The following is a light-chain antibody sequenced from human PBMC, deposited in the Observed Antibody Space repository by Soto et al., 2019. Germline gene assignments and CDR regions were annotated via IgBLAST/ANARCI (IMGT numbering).Light chain of an antibody. CDR1: QSVSSY. Sequence: EIVLTQSPATLSLSPGERATLSCRASQSVSSYLAWYQQKPGQAPRLLIYDASNRATGIPARFSGSESGTDFTLTISSLEPEDSAVYYCQQRSNWTFGQGTKVDIK. V-gene: IGKV3-11*01. J-gene: IGKJ1*01. CDR2: DAS. CDR3: QQRSNWT.